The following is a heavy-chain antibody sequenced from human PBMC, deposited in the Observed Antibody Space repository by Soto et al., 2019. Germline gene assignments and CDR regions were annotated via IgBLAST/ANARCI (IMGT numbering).Heavy chain of an antibody. Sequence: SETLSLTCTVSGCSISNYYWNWIRQSPGKGLEWIGYIYSSGSTHYNPSLQNRVTISIDTSKNQVSLKVNSVTAADTAVYYCARDHPHSYGVYYFDYWGQGTPVTVSS. V-gene: IGHV4-59*01. CDR2: IYSSGST. CDR1: GCSISNYY. CDR3: ARDHPHSYGVYYFDY. D-gene: IGHD5-18*01. J-gene: IGHJ4*02.